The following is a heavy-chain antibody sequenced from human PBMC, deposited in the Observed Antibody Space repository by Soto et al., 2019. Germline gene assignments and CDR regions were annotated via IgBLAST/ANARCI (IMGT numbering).Heavy chain of an antibody. D-gene: IGHD4-17*01. CDR1: GGSLNSGAYF. CDR3: AREVMTSVTRGWFDP. CDR2: VYSGDIA. J-gene: IGHJ5*02. V-gene: IGHV4-31*01. Sequence: QVQLQESGPGLVRPSQTLSLTCTVSGGSLNSGAYFWSWIRQVPGKGLEWIGYVYSGDIAYYNPSPQSPGTITLDTSKKQISLTLTSVTAADTAIYFCAREVMTSVTRGWFDPWGQGTLVTVSS.